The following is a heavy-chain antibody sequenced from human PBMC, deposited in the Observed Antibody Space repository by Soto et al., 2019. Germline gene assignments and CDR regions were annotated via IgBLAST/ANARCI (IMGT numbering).Heavy chain of an antibody. D-gene: IGHD6-6*01. V-gene: IGHV1-8*01. J-gene: IGHJ4*02. CDR2: MNPNSGNT. Sequence: ASVKVSCKASGYTFTRYDINWVRQATGQGLEWMGWMNPNSGNTGYAQKFQGRVTMTRNTSISTAYMELSSLRSEDTAVYYCARDDSSSSALNYWGQGTLVTVSS. CDR3: ARDDSSSSALNY. CDR1: GYTFTRYD.